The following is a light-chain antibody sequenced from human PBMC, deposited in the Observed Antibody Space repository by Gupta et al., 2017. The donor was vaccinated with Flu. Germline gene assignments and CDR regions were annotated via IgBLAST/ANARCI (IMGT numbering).Light chain of an antibody. CDR2: KAS. CDR3: QRDHSLWT. CDR1: QSISIW. J-gene: IGKJ1*01. V-gene: IGKV1-5*03. Sequence: DIQMTQSPSNLSASVGDRVTSTCRASQSISIWLDWYQQKPGKVPQLLIYKASNGETGVPSRFSGSGAGTEFTLTSNSRQPDDSAVYYGQRDHSLWTFGQGTKVEVK.